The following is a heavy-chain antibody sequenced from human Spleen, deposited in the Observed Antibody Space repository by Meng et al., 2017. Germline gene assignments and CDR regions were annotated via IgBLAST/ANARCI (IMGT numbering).Heavy chain of an antibody. D-gene: IGHD3-22*01. CDR3: ARSPIYKYDLSALPLDY. V-gene: IGHV3-66*02. CDR1: GFTVSHNY. Sequence: GESLKISCAASGFTVSHNYMSWVRQAPGEGLEWVSVIYSGGNTYYADSVKGRFTISRDNSKNTVFLQINSLRAEDTAVYYCARSPIYKYDLSALPLDYWGQGTLVTVSS. CDR2: IYSGGNT. J-gene: IGHJ4*02.